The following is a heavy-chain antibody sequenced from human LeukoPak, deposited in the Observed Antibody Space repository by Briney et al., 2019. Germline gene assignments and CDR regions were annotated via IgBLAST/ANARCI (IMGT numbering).Heavy chain of an antibody. CDR3: AGYYDILTG. CDR1: GITLSNYG. J-gene: IGHJ4*02. D-gene: IGHD3-9*01. Sequence: GGSLRLSCAVSGITLSNYGMSWVRQAPGKGLEWVSYISSSGSTIYYADSVKGRFTISRDNAKNSLYLQMNSLRAEDTAVYYCAGYYDILTGWGQGTLVTVSS. V-gene: IGHV3-11*01. CDR2: ISSSGSTI.